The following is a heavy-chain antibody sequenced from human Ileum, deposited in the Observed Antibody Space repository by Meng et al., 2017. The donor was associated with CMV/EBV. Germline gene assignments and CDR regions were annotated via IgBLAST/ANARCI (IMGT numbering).Heavy chain of an antibody. CDR1: GFTFSGYA. CDR3: VRDRGSTTYYFDY. J-gene: IGHJ4*02. V-gene: IGHV3-30*04. D-gene: IGHD2-2*01. CDR2: ISYDGSNQ. Sequence: QVQLVVSGGGVVQPGRSLRLFCAASGFTFSGYAMHWVRQAPGKGLEWVADISYDGSNQYYGDSVKGRFTITRDNSKNTLYLQMNSLTTEDTAVYYCVRDRGSTTYYFDYWGQGTLVTVSS.